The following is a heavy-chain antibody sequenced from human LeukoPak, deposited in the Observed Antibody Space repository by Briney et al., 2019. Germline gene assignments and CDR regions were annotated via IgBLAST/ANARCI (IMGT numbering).Heavy chain of an antibody. CDR1: GFTFTTYW. D-gene: IGHD4-23*01. Sequence: GGSLRLSCEASGFTFTTYWMHWVRQGPGKGLVWVSRIDSEGSTTNYADSVKGRFTISRDNAKNTLYLQMNSLSAEDTAVNYCARDAGYGDNSAYYYHYMDVWGKGTTVTVSS. J-gene: IGHJ6*03. CDR2: IDSEGSTT. V-gene: IGHV3-74*01. CDR3: ARDAGYGDNSAYYYHYMDV.